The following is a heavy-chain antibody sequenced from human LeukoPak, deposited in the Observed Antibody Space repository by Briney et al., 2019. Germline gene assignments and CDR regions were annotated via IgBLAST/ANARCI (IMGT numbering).Heavy chain of an antibody. V-gene: IGHV1-3*01. CDR3: ARGFRYSYGFRFDY. CDR2: INAGNGNT. D-gene: IGHD5-18*01. CDR1: GYTFTSYA. Sequence: ASVKVSCKASGYTFTSYAMHWVRQAPGQRLEWMGWINAGNGNTKYSQRFQGRVTITRDTSASTAYMELSSLRSEDTAVYYCARGFRYSYGFRFDYWGQGTLVTVSS. J-gene: IGHJ4*02.